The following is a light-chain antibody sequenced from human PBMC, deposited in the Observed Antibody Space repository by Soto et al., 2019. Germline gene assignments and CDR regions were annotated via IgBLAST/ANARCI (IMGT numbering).Light chain of an antibody. V-gene: IGKV1-39*01. J-gene: IGKJ4*01. Sequence: DIQMTQSPSSLSASVGDRVTITCRASQSISGYLNWYQQKPGKAPKLLIYAASSLQSGVPSRFSGSGSGPDFTLTISSLQPEDFATYYCQQSYSTPRTFGGGTKVEIK. CDR1: QSISGY. CDR2: AAS. CDR3: QQSYSTPRT.